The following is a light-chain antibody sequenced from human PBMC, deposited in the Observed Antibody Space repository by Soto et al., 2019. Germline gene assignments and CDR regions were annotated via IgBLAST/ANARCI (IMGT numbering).Light chain of an antibody. CDR1: QSISDT. V-gene: IGKV3-20*01. CDR3: QQYGSSPKT. CDR2: GAS. Sequence: EIVMTQSPATLSVSPGGRATLSCRASQSISDTLAWYQQKPGQAPRLLISGASSRATGIPDRFSGSGSGTDFTLTITRLEPEDFAVYYCQQYGSSPKTFGQGTKVDIK. J-gene: IGKJ1*01.